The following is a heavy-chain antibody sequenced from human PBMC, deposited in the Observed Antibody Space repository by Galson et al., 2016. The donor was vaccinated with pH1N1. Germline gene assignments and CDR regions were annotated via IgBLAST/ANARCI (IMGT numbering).Heavy chain of an antibody. J-gene: IGHJ4*02. CDR1: GFSFSSYW. CDR3: ARDLCGREDY. CDR2: IDEDGETT. D-gene: IGHD1-26*01. Sequence: SLRLSCATSGFSFSSYWFHWVRQDPAKGLVWVARIDEDGETTNYADSVRGRFTIYGDNAKNTLYLEMNSLRAEDTAVYYCARDLCGREDYWGQGTLVTVSS. V-gene: IGHV3-74*01.